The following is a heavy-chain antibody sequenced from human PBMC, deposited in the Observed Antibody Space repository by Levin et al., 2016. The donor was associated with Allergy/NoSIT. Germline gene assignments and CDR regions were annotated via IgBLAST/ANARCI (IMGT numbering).Heavy chain of an antibody. CDR3: AGSRIAAAATGWFDP. CDR2: IYHSGST. D-gene: IGHD6-13*01. J-gene: IGHJ5*02. Sequence: VRQAPGKGLEWIGEIYHSGSTNYNPSLKSRVTISVDKSKNQFSLKLSSVTAADTAVYYCAGSRIAAAATGWFDPWGQGTLVTVSS. V-gene: IGHV4-4*02.